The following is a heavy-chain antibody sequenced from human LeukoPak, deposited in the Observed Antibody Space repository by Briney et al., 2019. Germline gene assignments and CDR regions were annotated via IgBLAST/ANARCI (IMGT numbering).Heavy chain of an antibody. J-gene: IGHJ4*02. V-gene: IGHV4-59*08. CDR1: GGSISSYY. CDR3: ARHLRGYSYGPFDY. D-gene: IGHD5-18*01. Sequence: SETLSLTCAVSGGSISSYYWSWIRQPPGKGLEWIGYIYYSGSTNYIPSLTSRVTISVDTSKNQFSLKLTSVTAADTAVYYCARHLRGYSYGPFDYWGREPWSPSPQ. CDR2: IYYSGST.